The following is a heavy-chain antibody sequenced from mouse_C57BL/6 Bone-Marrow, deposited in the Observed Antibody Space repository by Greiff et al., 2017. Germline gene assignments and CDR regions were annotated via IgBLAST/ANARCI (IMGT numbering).Heavy chain of an antibody. CDR1: GYTFTSYW. J-gene: IGHJ1*03. V-gene: IGHV1-69*01. CDR3: ARYGWYFDV. Sequence: VQLQQSGAELVMPGASVKLSCKASGYTFTSYWMHWVKQRPGQGLEWIGEIDPSDSYTNYNQKFKGKSTLTVDKSSSTAYMQLSSLTSEASAVYYCARYGWYFDVWGTGTTVTVSS. D-gene: IGHD1-1*02. CDR2: IDPSDSYT.